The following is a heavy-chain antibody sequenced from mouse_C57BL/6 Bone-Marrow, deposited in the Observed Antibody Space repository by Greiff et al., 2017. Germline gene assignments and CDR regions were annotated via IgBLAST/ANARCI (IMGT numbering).Heavy chain of an antibody. V-gene: IGHV5-17*01. J-gene: IGHJ2*01. D-gene: IGHD1-1*01. CDR3: AKDYCSSFDY. Sequence: EVMLVESGGGLVKPGGSLKLSCAASGFTFSDYGMHWVRQAPEKGLEWVAYISSGSSTIYYADTVKGRFTISRDNAKNTLFLQMTSLRSEDTAMYYCAKDYCSSFDYWGQGTTLTVSS. CDR1: GFTFSDYG. CDR2: ISSGSSTI.